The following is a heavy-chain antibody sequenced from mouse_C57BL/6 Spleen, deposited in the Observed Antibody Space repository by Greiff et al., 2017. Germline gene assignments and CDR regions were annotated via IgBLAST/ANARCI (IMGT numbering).Heavy chain of an antibody. J-gene: IGHJ2*01. Sequence: QVQLKESGPGLVQPSQSLSITCTVSGFSLTSYGVHWVRQSPGKGLEWLGVIWSGGSTDYNAAFMSSLSLSQDNSKSQVFFKMNSLQADDTAIYSCARNAYYGSSYPDDWGKGTTLTVSS. CDR2: IWSGGST. D-gene: IGHD1-1*01. CDR3: ARNAYYGSSYPDD. V-gene: IGHV2-2*01. CDR1: GFSLTSYG.